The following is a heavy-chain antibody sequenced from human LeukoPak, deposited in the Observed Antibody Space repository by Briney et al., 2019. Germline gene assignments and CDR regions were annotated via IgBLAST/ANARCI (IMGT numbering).Heavy chain of an antibody. V-gene: IGHV1-2*02. J-gene: IGHJ4*02. CDR2: INPNSGGT. CDR1: GGTFTGYY. CDR3: ARCDDGYDFWSGYDY. Sequence: GASVKVSCKASGGTFTGYYMHWVRQAPGQGLEWMGWINPNSGGTNYAQKFQGRVTMTRDTSISTAYMELSRLRSDDTAVYYCARCDDGYDFWSGYDYWGQGTLVTVSS. D-gene: IGHD3-3*01.